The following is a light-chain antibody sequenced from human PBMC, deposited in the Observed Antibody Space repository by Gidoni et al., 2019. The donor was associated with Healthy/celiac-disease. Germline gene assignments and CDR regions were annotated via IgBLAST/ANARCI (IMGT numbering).Light chain of an antibody. CDR1: QSISSW. J-gene: IGKJ1*01. Sequence: DIQMTQSPSTLSASVGDRVTITCRASQSISSWLAWYQQKPGKAPKLLIYKASSLESGVPSRFSGRGSGTEFTLTISSLQPDDFATYYCQQYNSYSWTFGQWTKVEIK. V-gene: IGKV1-5*03. CDR3: QQYNSYSWT. CDR2: KAS.